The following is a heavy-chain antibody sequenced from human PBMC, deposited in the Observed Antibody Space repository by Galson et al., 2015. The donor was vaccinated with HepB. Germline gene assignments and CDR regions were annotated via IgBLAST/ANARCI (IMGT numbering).Heavy chain of an antibody. CDR1: GYSFTSYW. D-gene: IGHD6-19*01. V-gene: IGHV5-10-1*01. CDR2: IDPSDSYT. CDR3: ARHPRGWGPSGWFDY. Sequence: QSGAEVKKPGESLRISCKGSGYSFTSYWISWVRQMPGKGLEWMGRIDPSDSYTNYSPSFQGHVTISADKSISTAYLQWSSLKASDTAMYYCARHPRGWGPSGWFDYWGQGTLVTVSS. J-gene: IGHJ4*02.